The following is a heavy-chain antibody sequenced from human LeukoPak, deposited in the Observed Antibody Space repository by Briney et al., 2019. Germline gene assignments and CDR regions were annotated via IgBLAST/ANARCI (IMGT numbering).Heavy chain of an antibody. CDR2: ISSSSSYI. D-gene: IGHD3-10*01. J-gene: IGHJ4*02. V-gene: IGHV3-21*04. Sequence: GGSLRLSCAASGFTFSSYSMNWVRQAPGKGLEWVSSISSSSSYIYYADSVKGRFTISRDNSKNTLYLQMNSLRAEDTAVYYCAKGGSMVRGPIEDYWGQGTLVTVSS. CDR1: GFTFSSYS. CDR3: AKGGSMVRGPIEDY.